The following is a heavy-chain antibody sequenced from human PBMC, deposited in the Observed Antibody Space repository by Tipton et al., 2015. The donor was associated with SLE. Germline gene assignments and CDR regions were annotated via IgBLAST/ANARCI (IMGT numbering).Heavy chain of an antibody. CDR1: GGSISSYY. CDR3: ARGRQGDYYFDY. D-gene: IGHD3-16*01. Sequence: TLSLTCTVSGGSISSYYWSWIRQPPGKGLEWIGSIYHSGSTYYNPSLKSRVTISVDTSKNQFSLKLSSVTAADTAVYYCARGRQGDYYFDYWGQGTLVTVSS. V-gene: IGHV4-38-2*02. J-gene: IGHJ4*02. CDR2: IYHSGST.